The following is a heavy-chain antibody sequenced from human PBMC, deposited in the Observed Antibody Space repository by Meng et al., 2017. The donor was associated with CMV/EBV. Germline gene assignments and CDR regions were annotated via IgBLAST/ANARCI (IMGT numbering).Heavy chain of an antibody. CDR1: SSSCY. Sequence: SSSCYWGWIRQPPGKGLEWIGSIYYSGSTYYNPSLKSRVTISVDTSKNQFSLKLSSVTAADTAVYYCARDLGGYCSSTSCRPNWFDPWGQGTLVTVSS. J-gene: IGHJ5*02. D-gene: IGHD2-2*01. CDR2: IYYSGST. CDR3: ARDLGGYCSSTSCRPNWFDP. V-gene: IGHV4-39*07.